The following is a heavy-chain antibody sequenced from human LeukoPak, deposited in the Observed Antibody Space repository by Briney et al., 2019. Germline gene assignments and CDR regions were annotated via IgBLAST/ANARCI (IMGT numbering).Heavy chain of an antibody. D-gene: IGHD5-24*01. V-gene: IGHV3-30*04. J-gene: IGHJ4*02. CDR3: ALEGDGYNGPDY. CDR2: ISYDGSNK. Sequence: GGSLRLSCAASGFTFSSYAMHWVRQAPGKGLEWVAVISYDGSNKYYADSVQGRFTISRDNSKNTVYLQINSLRVEDTAVYYCALEGDGYNGPDYWGQGTLVTVSS. CDR1: GFTFSSYA.